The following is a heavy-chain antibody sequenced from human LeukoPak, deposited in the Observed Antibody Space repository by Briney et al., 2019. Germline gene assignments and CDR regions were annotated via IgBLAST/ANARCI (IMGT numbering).Heavy chain of an antibody. V-gene: IGHV3-7*03. CDR1: GFTFSGFW. CDR3: AKIRGQNYGDYVWYFDY. CDR2: INQDGSGK. Sequence: GGSLRLSCAVSGFTFSGFWMSWSRQAPGKGLEWVANINQDGSGKYYVDSVKGRFTISRDNARNSLYLQMNSLRAEDTAVYYCAKIRGQNYGDYVWYFDYWGQGTLVTVSS. D-gene: IGHD4-17*01. J-gene: IGHJ4*02.